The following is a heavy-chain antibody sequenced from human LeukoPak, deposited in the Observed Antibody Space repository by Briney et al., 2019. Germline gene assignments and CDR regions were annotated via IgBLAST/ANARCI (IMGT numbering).Heavy chain of an antibody. Sequence: ASVKVSCKASGYTFTGYYMHWVRQAPGQGLEWMGWINPNSGGTNYAQKFQGRVAMTRDTSISTAYMELSRLRSDDTAVYYCAREAITPVVAATGHAFDIWGQGTMVTVSS. CDR2: INPNSGGT. CDR1: GYTFTGYY. V-gene: IGHV1-2*02. D-gene: IGHD2-15*01. CDR3: AREAITPVVAATGHAFDI. J-gene: IGHJ3*02.